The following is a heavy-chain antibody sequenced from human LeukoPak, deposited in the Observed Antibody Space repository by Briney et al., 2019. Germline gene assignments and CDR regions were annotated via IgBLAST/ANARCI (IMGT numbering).Heavy chain of an antibody. D-gene: IGHD3-10*01. J-gene: IGHJ4*02. CDR2: ISSSSSTI. CDR1: GFTFSSYS. Sequence: GGSLRLSCAASGFTFSSYSMNWVRQAPGKGLEWVAYISSSSSTIYYADSVKGRFTISRDNSKNTLYLQMNSLRAEDTAVYYCARDRRHHVVRGPMGDYWGQGTLVTVSS. CDR3: ARDRRHHVVRGPMGDY. V-gene: IGHV3-48*01.